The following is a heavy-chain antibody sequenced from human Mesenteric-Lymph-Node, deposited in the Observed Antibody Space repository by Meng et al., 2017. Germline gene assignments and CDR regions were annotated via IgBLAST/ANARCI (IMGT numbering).Heavy chain of an antibody. Sequence: APVKVSCKASGYTFTSYGISWVRQAPGQGLEWMGWISAYNGNTNYAQKLQGRVTMTTDTSTSTAYMELRSLRSDDTAVYYCAREELGYCSGGSCYSDYWGQGTLVTVSS. CDR2: ISAYNGNT. CDR1: GYTFTSYG. J-gene: IGHJ4*02. CDR3: AREELGYCSGGSCYSDY. V-gene: IGHV1-18*01. D-gene: IGHD2-15*01.